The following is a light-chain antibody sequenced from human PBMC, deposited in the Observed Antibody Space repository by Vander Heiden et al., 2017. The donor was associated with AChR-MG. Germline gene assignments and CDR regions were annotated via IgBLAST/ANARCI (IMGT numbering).Light chain of an antibody. CDR2: EGS. CDR3: SSYAGSHVV. CDR1: SSDGGSYNV. V-gene: IGLV2-23*01. J-gene: IGLJ2*01. Sequence: QSALTQPASVSGSPGQSLPLSCTGPSSDGGSYNVVSWYHKPSGKALKLIIYEGSKRPSGVSDRFSGSKSGNTASLTISVRQAEDEADYYCSSYAGSHVVFGGGTKLTVL.